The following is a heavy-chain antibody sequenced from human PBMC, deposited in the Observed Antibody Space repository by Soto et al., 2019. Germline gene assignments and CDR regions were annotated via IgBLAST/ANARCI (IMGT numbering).Heavy chain of an antibody. D-gene: IGHD3-16*02. J-gene: IGHJ6*04. Sequence: SGGSLSLSCAASGFTFRNYAMRWVRQAPGMGLEWVSTLGVRSTYYADSVKGRFTISRDNSKNTLYLQMNSLRAEDTAVYYCARVPEGKIVGYYGMDVWGKGTTVTVGS. CDR3: ARVPEGKIVGYYGMDV. CDR2: LGVRST. CDR1: GFTFRNYA. V-gene: IGHV3-23*01.